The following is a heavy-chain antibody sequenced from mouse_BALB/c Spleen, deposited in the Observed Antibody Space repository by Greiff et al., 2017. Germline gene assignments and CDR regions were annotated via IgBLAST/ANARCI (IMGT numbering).Heavy chain of an antibody. J-gene: IGHJ4*01. D-gene: IGHD2-12*01. V-gene: IGHV1-20*02. CDR3: ARDYRYDEYAMDY. Sequence: EVKLQESGPELVKPGASVKISCKASGYSFTGYFMNWVMQSHGKSLEWIGRINPYNGDTFYNQKFKGKATLTVDKSSSTAHMELRSLASEDSAVYYCARDYRYDEYAMDYWGQGTSVTVSA. CDR1: GYSFTGYF. CDR2: INPYNGDT.